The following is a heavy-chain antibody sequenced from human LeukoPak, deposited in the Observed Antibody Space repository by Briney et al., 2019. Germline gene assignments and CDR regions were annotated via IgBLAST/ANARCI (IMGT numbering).Heavy chain of an antibody. CDR3: ARGETYYDILYWFDP. Sequence: ASVKVSCKASGYTFTGYYMHWVRQAPGQGLEWMGWINPNSGGTNYAQKFQGRVTMTRDTSISTAYMELSRLRSDDTDVYYCARGETYYDILYWFDPWGQGTLVTVSS. D-gene: IGHD3-9*01. V-gene: IGHV1-2*02. CDR2: INPNSGGT. CDR1: GYTFTGYY. J-gene: IGHJ5*02.